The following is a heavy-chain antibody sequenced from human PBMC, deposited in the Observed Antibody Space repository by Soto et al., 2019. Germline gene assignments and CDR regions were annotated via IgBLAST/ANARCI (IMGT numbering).Heavy chain of an antibody. CDR1: GYTFTSYG. J-gene: IGHJ6*02. D-gene: IGHD3-10*01. CDR3: ARDLITMVRGVIIPPYYCYYGMDV. Sequence: ASVKVSCKASGYTFTSYGISWVRQAPGQGLEWMGWISAYNGNTNYAQKLQGRVTMTTDTSTSTAYMELRSLRSDDTAVYYCARDLITMVRGVIIPPYYCYYGMDVWGQGTTVTVSS. CDR2: ISAYNGNT. V-gene: IGHV1-18*04.